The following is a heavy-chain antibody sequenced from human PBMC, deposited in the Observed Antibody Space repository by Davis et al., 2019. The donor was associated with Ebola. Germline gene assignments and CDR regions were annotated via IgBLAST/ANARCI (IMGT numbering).Heavy chain of an antibody. J-gene: IGHJ4*02. V-gene: IGHV3-48*02. Sequence: PGGSLRLSCVTSGFTSTSYSFNWIRQTPGKGLEWIAHINTRGDARVYADSVRGRFTISRDDAANSLSLQMDSLKHEDTAVYYCVRDYLFAFDSWGQGTPVTASS. D-gene: IGHD3-10*02. CDR3: VRDYLFAFDS. CDR2: INTRGDAR. CDR1: GFTSTSYS.